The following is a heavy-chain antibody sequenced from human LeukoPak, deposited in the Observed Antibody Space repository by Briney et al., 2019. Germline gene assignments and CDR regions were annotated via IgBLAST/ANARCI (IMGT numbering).Heavy chain of an antibody. CDR2: IYYSGST. V-gene: IGHV4-59*01. D-gene: IGHD2/OR15-2a*01. CDR1: GGSISSYY. J-gene: IGHJ3*02. Sequence: PSETLSLTCTVSGGSISSYYWSWIRQPPGKGLEWIGYIYYSGSTNYNPSLKSRVTISVDTSKNQFSLKLSSVTAADTAVYYCATSGKYFKGAFDIWGQGTMVTVSS. CDR3: ATSGKYFKGAFDI.